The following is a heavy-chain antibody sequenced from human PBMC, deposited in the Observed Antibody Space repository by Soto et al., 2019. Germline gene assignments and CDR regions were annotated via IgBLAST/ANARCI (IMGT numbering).Heavy chain of an antibody. V-gene: IGHV1-3*01. CDR3: ASGIATGHLDP. D-gene: IGHD6-13*01. Sequence: VRQAPGQRLEWMGWINPDNGNTKSSQKFQDRVIITRDTSASTAYMDLSSLRSEDTAVYYCASGIATGHLDPWGQGTLVTVPS. J-gene: IGHJ5*02. CDR2: INPDNGNT.